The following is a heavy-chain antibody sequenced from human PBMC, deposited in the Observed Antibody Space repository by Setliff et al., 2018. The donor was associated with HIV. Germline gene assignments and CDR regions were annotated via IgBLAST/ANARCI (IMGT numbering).Heavy chain of an antibody. J-gene: IGHJ3*02. CDR2: IYYSGDT. Sequence: SETLSLTCSVSGGSITSSGYHWGWIRQPPGKGLEWIGNIYYSGDTFYNASLRSRFTISRDNADNSLYLQMNSLRAEDTAVYYCARYALAVPGYHNAFDIWGQGTMVTVSS. CDR1: GGSITSSGYH. V-gene: IGHV4-39*01. D-gene: IGHD6-19*01. CDR3: ARYALAVPGYHNAFDI.